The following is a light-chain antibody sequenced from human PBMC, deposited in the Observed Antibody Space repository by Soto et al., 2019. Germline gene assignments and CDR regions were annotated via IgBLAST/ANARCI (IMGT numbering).Light chain of an antibody. CDR3: LQDYSYPRT. J-gene: IGKJ3*01. V-gene: IGKV1-6*01. CDR2: ATS. Sequence: AIQMTQSPSSLSASVGDRVTITCRASQGIRNDLGWYQQKPGKAPRLLIFATSTLHSGVPSRFSGSGFGTDFTLTISSLQPEDVATYYCLQDYSYPRTFGAGTKVDLK. CDR1: QGIRND.